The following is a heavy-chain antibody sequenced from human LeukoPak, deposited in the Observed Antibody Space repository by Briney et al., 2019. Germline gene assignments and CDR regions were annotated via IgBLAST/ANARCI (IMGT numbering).Heavy chain of an antibody. D-gene: IGHD3-16*02. CDR2: VSGSGGST. Sequence: PGGSLRLSCAASGFTFDKYAMSWVRQAPGKGLEWVSAVSGSGGSTAYADSVKGRFTISRDNSKNTLYLQMNSLRAEDTAVYYCAHPRLGDLSLVWGQGTLVTVSS. CDR1: GFTFDKYA. CDR3: AHPRLGDLSLV. J-gene: IGHJ4*02. V-gene: IGHV3-23*01.